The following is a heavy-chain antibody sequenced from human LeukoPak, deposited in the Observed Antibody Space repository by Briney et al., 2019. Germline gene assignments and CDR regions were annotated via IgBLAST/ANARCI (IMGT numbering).Heavy chain of an antibody. D-gene: IGHD3-10*01. V-gene: IGHV3-11*01. CDR2: ISSSGSTI. Sequence: GGSLRLSCAASGFTFSDYYMSWIRQAPGKGLEWVSYISSSGSTIYYADSVKGRFTISRDNAENSLYLQMNSLRAEDTAVYYCARDMVPGAAEEYFQHWGQGTLVTVSS. CDR3: ARDMVPGAAEEYFQH. CDR1: GFTFSDYY. J-gene: IGHJ1*01.